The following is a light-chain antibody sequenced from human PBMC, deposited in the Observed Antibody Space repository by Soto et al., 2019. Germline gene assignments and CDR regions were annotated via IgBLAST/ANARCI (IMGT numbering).Light chain of an antibody. CDR1: QSVSSNY. J-gene: IGKJ2*01. Sequence: EIVLTQSPGTLSLSPGERATLSCRASQSVSSNYLAWYQQKPGQAPRLLIYGASNRASGIPDRFSGGASGTSFTLTINRLEPEDFAVYFCHQYGGSPPFTFGQGTKVEIK. CDR3: HQYGGSPPFT. CDR2: GAS. V-gene: IGKV3-20*01.